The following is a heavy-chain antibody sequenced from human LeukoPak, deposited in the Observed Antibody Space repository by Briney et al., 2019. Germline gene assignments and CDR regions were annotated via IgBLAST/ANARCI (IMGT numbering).Heavy chain of an antibody. V-gene: IGHV2-5*02. J-gene: IGHJ4*02. CDR1: GFSLSTSGVG. Sequence: SGPTLVKPTQTLTLTCTFSGFSLSTSGVGVGWIRQPPGYALEWLALIYWDDDNRYSPSLKSRLTITKDTSKNQVVLTVTNMDPVDTATYYCAHRLVTNWAFDYWGQGTLVTVSS. CDR2: IYWDDDN. D-gene: IGHD1-1*01. CDR3: AHRLVTNWAFDY.